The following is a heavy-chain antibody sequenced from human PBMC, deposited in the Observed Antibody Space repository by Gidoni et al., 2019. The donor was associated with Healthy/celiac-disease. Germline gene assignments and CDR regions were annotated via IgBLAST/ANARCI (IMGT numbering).Heavy chain of an antibody. CDR3: ARVHIAVAGLSFDY. J-gene: IGHJ4*02. CDR2: IKQDGSEK. CDR1: GFTFSSYW. D-gene: IGHD6-19*01. V-gene: IGHV3-7*01. Sequence: EVQLVESGGGLVQPGGSLRLSCAASGFTFSSYWMSWVRQAPGKGLEWVANIKQDGSEKYYVDSVKGRFTISRDNAKNSLYLQMNSLRAEDTAVYYCARVHIAVAGLSFDYWGQGTLVTVSS.